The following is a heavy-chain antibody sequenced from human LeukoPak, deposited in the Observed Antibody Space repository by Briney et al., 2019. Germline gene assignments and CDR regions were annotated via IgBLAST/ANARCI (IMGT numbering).Heavy chain of an antibody. Sequence: SETLSLTCSVSGGSISSSSYYWGWIRQPPGKGLEWIGSIYYSGTTYYNPSLKSRVPISVDTSKNQFSLKVTSVTAEDTAVYFCARSVAGGKYFFDDWGQGTLVTVSS. CDR2: IYYSGTT. D-gene: IGHD2-8*02. CDR1: GGSISSSSYY. V-gene: IGHV4-39*01. CDR3: ARSVAGGKYFFDD. J-gene: IGHJ4*02.